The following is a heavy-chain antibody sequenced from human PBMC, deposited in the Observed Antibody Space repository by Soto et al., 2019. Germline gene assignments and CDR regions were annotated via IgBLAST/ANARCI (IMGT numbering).Heavy chain of an antibody. D-gene: IGHD3-22*01. J-gene: IGHJ2*01. V-gene: IGHV1-69*13. CDR2: IIPIFGTA. CDR3: AITTYYYDSSGYLRRYWYFDL. CDR1: GGTFSSYA. Sequence: RASVKVSCKASGGTFSSYAISWVRQAPGQGLEWMGGIIPIFGTANYAQKFQGRVTITADESTSTAYMELSSLRSEDTAVYYCAITTYYYDSSGYLRRYWYFDLWGRGTLVTVSS.